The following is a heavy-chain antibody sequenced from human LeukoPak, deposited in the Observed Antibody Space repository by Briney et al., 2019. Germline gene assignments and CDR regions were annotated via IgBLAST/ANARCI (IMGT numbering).Heavy chain of an antibody. CDR3: ARDRGSGYPPLDY. J-gene: IGHJ4*02. CDR2: IRYDGGNK. Sequence: GGPLSLSWAASGGTFSSYGRRWGRKAPGKVQELVAVIRYDGGNKYYADSVKRRFTISGDNSKNTLYLQMSSLRAEDTAVYYCARDRGSGYPPLDYWGQGTLVTVSS. D-gene: IGHD3-3*01. CDR1: GGTFSSYG. V-gene: IGHV3-33*01.